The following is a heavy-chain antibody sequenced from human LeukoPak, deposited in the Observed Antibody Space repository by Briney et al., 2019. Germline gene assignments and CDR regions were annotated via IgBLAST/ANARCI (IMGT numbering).Heavy chain of an antibody. CDR3: ARGHYDILTGYMPPYGMDV. CDR1: GGTFSSYA. V-gene: IGHV1-69*13. CDR2: IIPIFGTA. D-gene: IGHD3-9*01. Sequence: SVKVSCKASGGTFSSYAISWVRQAPGQGLEWMGGIIPIFGTANYAQKLQGRVTITADESTSTAYMELSSLRSEDTAVYYCARGHYDILTGYMPPYGMDVWGQGTTVTVSS. J-gene: IGHJ6*02.